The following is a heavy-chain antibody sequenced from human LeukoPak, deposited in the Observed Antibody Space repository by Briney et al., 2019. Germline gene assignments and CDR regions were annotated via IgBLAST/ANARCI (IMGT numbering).Heavy chain of an antibody. D-gene: IGHD6-13*01. CDR3: ARPPSSSIYIGGDY. CDR1: GXTFSTFA. Sequence: GGSLRLSCAASGXTFSTFAMTWVRQAPGKGLEWVSAISGSDGSTFYADSVKGRFTISRDNSKSTLYLQMNSLRADDTALYYCARPPSSSIYIGGDYWGQGTLVTVSS. V-gene: IGHV3-23*01. J-gene: IGHJ4*02. CDR2: ISGSDGST.